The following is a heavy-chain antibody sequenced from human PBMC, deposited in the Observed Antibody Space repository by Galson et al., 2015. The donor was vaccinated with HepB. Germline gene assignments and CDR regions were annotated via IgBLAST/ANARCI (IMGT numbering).Heavy chain of an antibody. D-gene: IGHD2-2*01. CDR2: IYHSGST. V-gene: IGHV4-30-2*01. Sequence: LSLTCAVSGGSISSGGYSWSWLRQPPGKGLEWIGYIYHSGSTYYNPSLKSRVTISVDRSKNQFSLKLSSVAAADTAVYYCATRTQYDAFDIWGQGTMVTVSS. CDR3: ATRTQYDAFDI. CDR1: GGSISSGGYS. J-gene: IGHJ3*02.